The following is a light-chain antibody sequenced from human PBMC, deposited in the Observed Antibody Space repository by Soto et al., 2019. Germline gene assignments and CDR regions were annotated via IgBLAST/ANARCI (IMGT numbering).Light chain of an antibody. Sequence: QSALTQPASVSGSPGQSITISCTGTSSDVGGYNYVSWYQQHPGKAPKLMIYDVSNRPSGVSNRFPGSKSGNTASLTISGLQAEDEADYYCSSYTSSSTLPVVFGGGTKLTVL. CDR3: SSYTSSSTLPVV. J-gene: IGLJ2*01. V-gene: IGLV2-14*01. CDR1: SSDVGGYNY. CDR2: DVS.